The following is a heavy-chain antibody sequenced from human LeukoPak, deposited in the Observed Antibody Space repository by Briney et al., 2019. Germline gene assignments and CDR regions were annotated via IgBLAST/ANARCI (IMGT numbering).Heavy chain of an antibody. CDR1: GYSFTSYW. Sequence: GESLKISCKGSGYSFTSYWIGWVRQMPGKGLEWMGIIYPGDSDTRYSPSFQGQVTISADKSISTAYLQWSSLKASDTAMYYCARQACSSTSCYTGIDYWGQGTLVTVSS. J-gene: IGHJ4*02. CDR3: ARQACSSTSCYTGIDY. V-gene: IGHV5-51*01. D-gene: IGHD2-2*02. CDR2: IYPGDSDT.